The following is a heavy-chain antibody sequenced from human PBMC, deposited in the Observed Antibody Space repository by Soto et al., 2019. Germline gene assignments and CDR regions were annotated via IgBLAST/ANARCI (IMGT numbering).Heavy chain of an antibody. V-gene: IGHV3-53*01. CDR1: GFTVNSNY. J-gene: IGHJ4*02. CDR3: ARGLGREYHDNRNYFHLDY. CDR2: LYPDGRA. D-gene: IGHD1-20*01. Sequence: LRLSCAASGFTVNSNYLTWVRQAPGKGLKWVSVLYPDGRADYAESVQGRFSISTDNSENSVYLQMNTLRAEDTAVYYCARGLGREYHDNRNYFHLDYWGQGTLVTVSS.